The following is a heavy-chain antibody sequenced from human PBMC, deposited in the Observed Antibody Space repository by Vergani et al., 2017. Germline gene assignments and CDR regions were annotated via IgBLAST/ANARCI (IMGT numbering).Heavy chain of an antibody. V-gene: IGHV3-30*03. CDR1: GSTSSYYG. Sequence: QVHLVESGGGVVQPGRSLRLSCVVSGSTSSYYGMHWVRHAPGKGLEWVAVISYDGTQKYYADSVKGRFTISRDNSKSTLYLQMNSLRTEDTAVYYCATKSCGTPGCQIGYFREWGQGTLVTVSS. CDR3: ATKSCGTPGCQIGYFRE. D-gene: IGHD1-1*01. J-gene: IGHJ1*01. CDR2: ISYDGTQK.